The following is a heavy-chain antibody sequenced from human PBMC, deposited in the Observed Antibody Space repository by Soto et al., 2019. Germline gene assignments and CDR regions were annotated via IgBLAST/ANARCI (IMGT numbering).Heavy chain of an antibody. D-gene: IGHD3-22*01. CDR2: IGTAGDT. CDR1: GFTFSSYD. Sequence: PGGSLRLSCAASGFTFSSYDMHWVRQATGKGLEWVSAIGTAGDTYYPGSVKGRFTISRENAKNSLYLQMNSLRAGDTAVYYCARGKDYYDSSGQFDYWGQGTLVTAPQ. CDR3: ARGKDYYDSSGQFDY. J-gene: IGHJ4*02. V-gene: IGHV3-13*01.